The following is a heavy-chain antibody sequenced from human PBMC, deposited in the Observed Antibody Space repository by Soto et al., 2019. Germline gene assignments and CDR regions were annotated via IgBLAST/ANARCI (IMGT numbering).Heavy chain of an antibody. CDR3: ASGPYSDSSVWFDP. CDR1: GCTFSSYA. V-gene: IGHV3-23*01. CDR2: ISGRGDRT. Sequence: EVELLEAGGGLGQPGGSLRLSCAASGCTFSSYAMAWVRQAPGEGLEWVSSISGRGDRTYYADSVKGRFTISRDNSKNSLSLQKNRLRAEDTAVYSCASGPYSDSSVWFDPWGQGTLVTVSS. J-gene: IGHJ5*02. D-gene: IGHD6-6*01.